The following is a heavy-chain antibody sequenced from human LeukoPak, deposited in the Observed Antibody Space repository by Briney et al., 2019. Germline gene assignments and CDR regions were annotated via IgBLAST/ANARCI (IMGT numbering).Heavy chain of an antibody. CDR3: ARVLTSGWYRYFDY. CDR1: GYTFTGYY. Sequence: ASVKVSCKASGYTFTGYYMHWVRQPPGQGLEWMGWINPNSGGTNYAQKFQGRVTMTRDTSISTAYMELSRLRSDDTAVYYCARVLTSGWYRYFDYWGQGTLVTVSS. D-gene: IGHD6-19*01. CDR2: INPNSGGT. V-gene: IGHV1-2*02. J-gene: IGHJ4*02.